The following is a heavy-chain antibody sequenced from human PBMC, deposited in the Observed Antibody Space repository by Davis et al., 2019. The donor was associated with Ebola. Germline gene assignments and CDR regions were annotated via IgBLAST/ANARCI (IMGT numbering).Heavy chain of an antibody. CDR2: INPSGGST. Sequence: ASVKVSCKASGYTFTSYYMHWVRQAPGQGLEWMGIINPSGGSTSYAQKFQGRVTMTRDTSTSTVYMELSSLRSEDTAVYYCARGLRGGSAVGYDYYYGMDVWGQGTTVTVSS. CDR3: ARGLRGGSAVGYDYYYGMDV. D-gene: IGHD2-8*02. CDR1: GYTFTSYY. V-gene: IGHV1-46*01. J-gene: IGHJ6*02.